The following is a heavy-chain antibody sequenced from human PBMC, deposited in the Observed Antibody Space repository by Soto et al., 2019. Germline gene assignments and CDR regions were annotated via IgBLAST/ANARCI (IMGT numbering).Heavy chain of an antibody. Sequence: SETLSLTCSVSGGSISSNSYSWGWIRQPPGKGLEWIGTLYSSRDTYYNPSLKSRVTISVDTSKNQFSLKLSSVTAADTAVYYCASLKLGYSTFDPWGQGTLVTVSS. J-gene: IGHJ5*02. D-gene: IGHD5-18*01. CDR3: ASLKLGYSTFDP. CDR1: GGSISSNSYS. V-gene: IGHV4-39*07. CDR2: LYSSRDT.